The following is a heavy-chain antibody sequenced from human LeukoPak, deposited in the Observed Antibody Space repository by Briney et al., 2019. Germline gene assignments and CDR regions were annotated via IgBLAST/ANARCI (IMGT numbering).Heavy chain of an antibody. CDR1: GFSLSTSGVG. J-gene: IGHJ6*04. Sequence: SGPTLVNPTQTLTLTCTFSGFSLSTSGVGVGWIRQPPGKALEWLALIYWDDDKRYSPSLKSKLTITKDTSENQVVLTMTNMDPVDTATYYCARDYYGSGSYSPREYYYGMDVWGKGTTVTVSS. V-gene: IGHV2-5*02. CDR3: ARDYYGSGSYSPREYYYGMDV. CDR2: IYWDDDK. D-gene: IGHD3-10*01.